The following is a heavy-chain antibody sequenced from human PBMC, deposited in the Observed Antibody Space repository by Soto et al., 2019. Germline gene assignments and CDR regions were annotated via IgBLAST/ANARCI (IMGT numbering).Heavy chain of an antibody. Sequence: QKPLQESGPGLVKPSETLSLTCTVSGGSISSGSFYWGWIRQPPGKGLEWIGNIYYSGSTYYNPSLKSRVTISVDSSKNQFSLRLTSVTAADTAVYYCARVMIRCRFDLWGQGTLVTVSS. CDR2: IYYSGST. J-gene: IGHJ4*02. D-gene: IGHD2-8*01. V-gene: IGHV4-39*01. CDR3: ARVMIRCRFDL. CDR1: GGSISSGSFY.